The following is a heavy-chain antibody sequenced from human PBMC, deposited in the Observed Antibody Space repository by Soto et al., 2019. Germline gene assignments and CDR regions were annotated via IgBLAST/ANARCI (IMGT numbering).Heavy chain of an antibody. CDR2: IAYDGTIK. CDR1: GFTFSANA. Sequence: QEQLVESGGDVVQPGRSLTLSCAASGFTFSANAMHWVRQAPGKGLEWVAVIAYDGTIKIYRDSVKGRFTISRDDSXSTLYLQMNSLRPEDTAVYYCARDKIKGAPDYLDSWGQGTLVTVSS. D-gene: IGHD1-26*01. CDR3: ARDKIKGAPDYLDS. J-gene: IGHJ4*02. V-gene: IGHV3-30-3*01.